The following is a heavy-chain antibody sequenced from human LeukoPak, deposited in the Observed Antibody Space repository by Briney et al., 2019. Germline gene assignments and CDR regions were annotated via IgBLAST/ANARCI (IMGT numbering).Heavy chain of an antibody. CDR2: IGSSSAI. CDR3: ARDESYAFDI. J-gene: IGHJ3*02. V-gene: IGHV3-48*02. Sequence: PGGSLRLSCAASGFTFSSYSMDWVRQAPGKGLEWVSYIGSSSAIYYADSVKGRFTISRDNAENSLYLQMNSLRDEDTAVYYCARDESYAFDIWGQGTMVTVSS. CDR1: GFTFSSYS.